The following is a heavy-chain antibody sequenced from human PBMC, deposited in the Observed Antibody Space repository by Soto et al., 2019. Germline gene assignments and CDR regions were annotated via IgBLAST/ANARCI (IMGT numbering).Heavy chain of an antibody. CDR3: ARMGGSFLDS. D-gene: IGHD1-26*01. CDR2: IIPIFGAT. J-gene: IGHJ5*01. Sequence: QVQLVQSGAEVKKPGSSVKFSCKASGGTFSSYAITWVRQAPGQGLDWMGEIIPIFGATNFAQKFQGRVTITADKSTTTAYMELSSLTSEDTAVYYCARMGGSFLDSWGQGTLVTVSS. CDR1: GGTFSSYA. V-gene: IGHV1-69*06.